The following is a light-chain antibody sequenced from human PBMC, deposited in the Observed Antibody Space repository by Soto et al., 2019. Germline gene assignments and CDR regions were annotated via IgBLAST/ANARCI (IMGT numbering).Light chain of an antibody. V-gene: IGKV1-6*01. CDR1: QGIRSD. J-gene: IGKJ1*01. CDR3: LQDYNFPCA. Sequence: IQVTQSPPSLSASVGDRVTISCRASQGIRSDLAWYQQKPGKVPKLLIYGASKLASGVPSRFSGSGFGTDFTLTISSLQPEDFATYYCLQDYNFPCAFGQGTKVEIK. CDR2: GAS.